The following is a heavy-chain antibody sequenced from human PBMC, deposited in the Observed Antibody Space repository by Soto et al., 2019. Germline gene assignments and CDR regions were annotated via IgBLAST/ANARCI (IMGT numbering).Heavy chain of an antibody. CDR3: AKVSLGALTFTDYYYYGLDV. V-gene: IGHV3-23*01. CDR2: ISGGGGST. Sequence: EVQLLESGGGLVQPGGSLRLSCAASGFTFSTYAMNWVRQAPGKGLEWVSAISGGGGSTYYADSEKGRVTISRDNSKNTLYLQMNSLRAEDTAVYYCAKVSLGALTFTDYYYYGLDVWGQGTTVTVSS. D-gene: IGHD1-26*01. J-gene: IGHJ6*02. CDR1: GFTFSTYA.